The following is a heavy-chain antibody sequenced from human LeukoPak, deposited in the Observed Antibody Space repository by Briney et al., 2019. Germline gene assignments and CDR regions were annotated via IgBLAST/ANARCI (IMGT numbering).Heavy chain of an antibody. CDR2: ISYDGSNK. CDR1: GFTLSSYD. J-gene: IGHJ4*02. D-gene: IGHD3-3*01. V-gene: IGHV3-30*03. Sequence: GGSLRLSCAASGFTLSSYDMHWVRQAPGKGLEWVAVISYDGSNKYYADSVKGRFTISRDNSKNTLFLQMNSLRLEDTAFYYCARVMSMSDFYFDYWGQGTLVTVSS. CDR3: ARVMSMSDFYFDY.